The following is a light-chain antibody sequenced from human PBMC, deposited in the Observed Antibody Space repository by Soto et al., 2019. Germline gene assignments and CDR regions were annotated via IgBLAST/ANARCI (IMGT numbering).Light chain of an antibody. CDR3: QHYNSYSEA. Sequence: EVMMTQSPAPLSVSPGERATLSCRTSRSISSNFAWYQQRPGQAPRLLIFGASTRATGIPARFSGSGSGTEFTLTISSLQPDDFATYYCQHYNSYSEAFGQGTKVDIK. J-gene: IGKJ1*01. CDR1: RSISSN. CDR2: GAS. V-gene: IGKV3-15*01.